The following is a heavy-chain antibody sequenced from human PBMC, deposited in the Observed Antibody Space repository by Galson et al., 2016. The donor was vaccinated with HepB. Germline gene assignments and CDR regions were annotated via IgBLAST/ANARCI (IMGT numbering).Heavy chain of an antibody. D-gene: IGHD3-3*01. CDR1: GFSFSTGGVA. CDR3: AHSHVDSEVWSGYVVDYFDY. CDR2: IYWDDDK. V-gene: IGHV2-5*02. Sequence: VKPTQTLTLTCTFSGFSFSTGGVAVGWIRQPPGKALEWLALIYWDDDKRYSPSLKSRLTITKDTSKNQVVLTMINMDPVDTATYYCAHSHVDSEVWSGYVVDYFDYGGQGTLITVSS. J-gene: IGHJ4*02.